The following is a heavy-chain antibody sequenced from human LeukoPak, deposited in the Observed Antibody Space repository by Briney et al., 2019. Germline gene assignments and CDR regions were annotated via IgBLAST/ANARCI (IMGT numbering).Heavy chain of an antibody. Sequence: QTLSLTCAISGDSVSSNSAAWNWIRQSPSRGLEWLGRTYYRSKWYSYYAPSVKSRITINPDTSKNQFSLQLKSVTPEDTAVYYCARMVGLVSDYWGQGTLVTVSS. CDR1: GDSVSSNSAA. J-gene: IGHJ4*02. CDR3: ARMVGLVSDY. D-gene: IGHD3-10*01. V-gene: IGHV6-1*01. CDR2: TYYRSKWYS.